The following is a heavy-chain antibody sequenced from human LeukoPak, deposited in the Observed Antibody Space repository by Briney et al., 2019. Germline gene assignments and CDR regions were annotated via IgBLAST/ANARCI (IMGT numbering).Heavy chain of an antibody. CDR3: TRLRDAVAFDI. D-gene: IGHD2-21*02. J-gene: IGHJ3*02. CDR2: VSGTGGRT. CDR1: GFTFSSYA. Sequence: GGSLRLSCAASGFTFSSYAMSWVRQAPGKGLEWVSAVSGTGGRTYYADSVKGRFTISRDNSKNMLYLQMNSLRAEDTALYYCTRLRDAVAFDIWGQGTMVTVSS. V-gene: IGHV3-23*01.